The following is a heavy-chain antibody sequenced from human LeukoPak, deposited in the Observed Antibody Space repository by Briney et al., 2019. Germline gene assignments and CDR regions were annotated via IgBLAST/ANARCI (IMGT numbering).Heavy chain of an antibody. V-gene: IGHV4-39*07. CDR2: IYHSGST. CDR3: ARTLLGSSSWYGSGGWFDP. Sequence: PSETLSLTCTVSGGSISSSSYYWGWVRQPPGKGLEWIGEIYHSGSTNYNPSLKSRVTISVDKSKNQFSLKLSSVTAADTVVYYCARTLLGSSSWYGSGGWFDPWGQGTLVTVSS. CDR1: GGSISSSSYY. D-gene: IGHD6-13*01. J-gene: IGHJ5*02.